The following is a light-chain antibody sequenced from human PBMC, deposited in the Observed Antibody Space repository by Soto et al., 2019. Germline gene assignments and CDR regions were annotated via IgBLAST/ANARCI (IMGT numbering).Light chain of an antibody. CDR3: SSYTSSSPYV. V-gene: IGLV2-14*01. CDR2: DVS. CDR1: SSDVGGYNY. J-gene: IGLJ1*01. Sequence: QSALIQPASVSGSPGQSITISCTGTSSDVGGYNYVSWYQQHPGKAPKLMIYDVSNRPSGVSNRFSGSKSGNTASLTISGLQAEDEADYYCSSYTSSSPYVFGTGTKLTV.